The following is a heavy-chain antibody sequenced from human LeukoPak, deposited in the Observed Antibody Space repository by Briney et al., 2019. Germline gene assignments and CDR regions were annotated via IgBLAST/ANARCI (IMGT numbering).Heavy chain of an antibody. V-gene: IGHV4-4*07. CDR2: IYTSGST. Sequence: PSETLSLTCTVSGGSISSYYWSWIRQPAGKGLEWIGRIYTSGSTNYNPSLKSRVTMSVDTSKNQFSLKLSSVTAADTAVYYCARDRAYNWNYPWFDPWGQGTLVIVSS. J-gene: IGHJ5*02. CDR1: GGSISSYY. D-gene: IGHD1-7*01. CDR3: ARDRAYNWNYPWFDP.